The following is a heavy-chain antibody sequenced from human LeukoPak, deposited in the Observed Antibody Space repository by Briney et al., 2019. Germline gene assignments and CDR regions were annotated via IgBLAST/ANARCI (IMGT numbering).Heavy chain of an antibody. J-gene: IGHJ6*03. CDR1: GFTFSSYA. V-gene: IGHV3-23*01. CDR3: AKDRAYYYYYMDV. CDR2: ISGSGGST. Sequence: GGSLRLSCAASGFTFSSYAMSWVRQAPGKGLEWVSAISGSGGSTYCADSVKGRFTISRDNSKNTLYLQMDSLRAEDTAVYYCAKDRAYYYYYMDVWGKGTTVTVSS.